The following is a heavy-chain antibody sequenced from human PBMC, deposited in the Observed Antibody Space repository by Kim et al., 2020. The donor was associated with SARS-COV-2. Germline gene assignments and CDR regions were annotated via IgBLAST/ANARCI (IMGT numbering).Heavy chain of an antibody. J-gene: IGHJ4*02. V-gene: IGHV4-4*02. D-gene: IGHD3-9*01. CDR1: GGSISSSNW. Sequence: SETLSLTCAVSGGSISSSNWWCWVRQPPGKGLEWIGVIYNSGSTNYTPSLKSRVTTLEDKSKNQFSLKLSSVTAADTAVYYCARGILTGPSYYFDYWGQGTLCTVSS. CDR2: IYNSGST. CDR3: ARGILTGPSYYFDY.